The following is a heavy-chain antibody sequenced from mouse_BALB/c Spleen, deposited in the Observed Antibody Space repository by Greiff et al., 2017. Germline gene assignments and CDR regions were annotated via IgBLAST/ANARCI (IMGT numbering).Heavy chain of an antibody. J-gene: IGHJ3*01. D-gene: IGHD2-14*01. CDR1: GFSLTSYG. V-gene: IGHV2-2*02. CDR2: IWSGGST. CDR3: ARTDYRFSWFAY. Sequence: VQLQQSGPGLVQPSQSLSITCTVSGFSLTSYGVHWVRQSPGKGLEWLGVIWSGGSTDYNAAFLSRLSISKDNSTSQVFFKMNSLQANDTSIYYCARTDYRFSWFAYWGQGTLVTVSA.